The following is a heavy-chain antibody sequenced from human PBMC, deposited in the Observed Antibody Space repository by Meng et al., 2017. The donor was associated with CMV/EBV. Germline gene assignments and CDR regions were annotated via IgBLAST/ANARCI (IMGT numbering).Heavy chain of an antibody. CDR1: GFTFDDYG. D-gene: IGHD1-26*01. J-gene: IGHJ6*02. CDR2: INWNGGST. Sequence: GESLKISCAASGFTFDDYGMSWVRQAPGKGLEWVSGINWNGGSTGYADSVKGRFTISRDNSKNTLYLQMNSLRAEDTAVYYCAKGKGSRLYGMDVWGQGTTVTVSS. CDR3: AKGKGSRLYGMDV. V-gene: IGHV3-20*04.